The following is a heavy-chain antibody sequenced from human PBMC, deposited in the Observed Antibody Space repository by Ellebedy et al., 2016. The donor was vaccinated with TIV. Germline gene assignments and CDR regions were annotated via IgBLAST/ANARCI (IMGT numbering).Heavy chain of an antibody. CDR2: IYYSGST. D-gene: IGHD3-10*01. V-gene: IGHV4-31*03. CDR1: GGSISSGGYY. Sequence: SETLSLXCTVSGGSISSGGYYWSWIRQHPGKGLEWIGYIYYSGSTYYNPSLKSRVTISVDTSKNQFSLKLSSVTAADTAVYYCARTTLLWFGELLSDYYYGMDVWGQGTTVTVS. J-gene: IGHJ6*02. CDR3: ARTTLLWFGELLSDYYYGMDV.